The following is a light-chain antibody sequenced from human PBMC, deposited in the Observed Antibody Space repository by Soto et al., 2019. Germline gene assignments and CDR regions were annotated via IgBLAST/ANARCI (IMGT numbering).Light chain of an antibody. CDR1: QSISRL. Sequence: DIQMTQSPSTLSASIGDRVTITCRASQSISRLLAWYQQKPGKAPNLLISDASTLESGVPSRFSGSGSGTEFTLTISSLQPDDFATYYCQQYNSCPPLSFGGGTKVEIK. CDR2: DAS. CDR3: QQYNSCPPLS. J-gene: IGKJ4*01. V-gene: IGKV1-5*01.